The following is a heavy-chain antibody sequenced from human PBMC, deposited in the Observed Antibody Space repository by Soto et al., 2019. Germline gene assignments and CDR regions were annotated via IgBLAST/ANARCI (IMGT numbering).Heavy chain of an antibody. CDR3: ASYLVPNYYYYGMGV. Sequence: PGGSLRLSCAASGFTVSSNYMSWVRQAPGKGLEWVSVIYSGGSTYYADSVKGRFTISRDNSKNTLYLQMNSLRAEDTAVYYCASYLVPNYYYYGMGVWGQGTTVTVSS. D-gene: IGHD2-8*01. J-gene: IGHJ6*02. V-gene: IGHV3-66*01. CDR1: GFTVSSNY. CDR2: IYSGGST.